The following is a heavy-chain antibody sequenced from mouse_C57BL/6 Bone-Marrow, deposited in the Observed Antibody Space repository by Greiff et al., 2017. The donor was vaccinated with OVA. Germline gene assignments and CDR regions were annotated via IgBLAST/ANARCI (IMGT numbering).Heavy chain of an antibody. J-gene: IGHJ2*01. D-gene: IGHD2-1*01. CDR2: IDPENGDT. Sequence: EVQLQPSWAELVRPGASVPLSCTASGFNFHDDYMHWLKPRPEQGLELIGWIDPENGDTEYASKFQGKATITADTSSNTAYLQLSSLTSEDTAVYYCTSYGNFDYWGQGTTLTVSS. CDR1: GFNFHDDY. V-gene: IGHV14-4*01. CDR3: TSYGNFDY.